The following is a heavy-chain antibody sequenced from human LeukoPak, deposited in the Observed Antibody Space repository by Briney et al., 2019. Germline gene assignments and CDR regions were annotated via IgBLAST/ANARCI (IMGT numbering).Heavy chain of an antibody. Sequence: PGGSLRLSCAASGFTVSSNYMSWVRQAPGKGLEWVSVIYSGGSTYYADSVKGRFTISRDNSKNTLYLQMNSLRAEDTAVYYCARPSGVYGDYAFDYWGQGTLVTVSS. V-gene: IGHV3-53*01. J-gene: IGHJ4*02. CDR2: IYSGGST. D-gene: IGHD4-17*01. CDR3: ARPSGVYGDYAFDY. CDR1: GFTVSSNY.